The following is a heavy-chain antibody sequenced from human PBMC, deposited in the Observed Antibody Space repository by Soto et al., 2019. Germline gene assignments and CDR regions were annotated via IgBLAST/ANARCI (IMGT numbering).Heavy chain of an antibody. Sequence: PGGSLRLSCAASGFTFSDYYMSWIRQAPGKGLEWVSYISSSGSTIYYADSVKGRFTISRDNAKNSLYLQMNSLRADDTAVYYCARELSGHCTNGVCLNWFDPWGQGTLVTVSS. V-gene: IGHV3-11*01. J-gene: IGHJ5*02. CDR2: ISSSGSTI. D-gene: IGHD2-8*01. CDR3: ARELSGHCTNGVCLNWFDP. CDR1: GFTFSDYY.